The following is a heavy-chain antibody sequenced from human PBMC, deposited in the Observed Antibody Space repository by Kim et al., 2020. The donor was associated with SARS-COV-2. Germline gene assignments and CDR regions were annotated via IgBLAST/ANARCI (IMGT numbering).Heavy chain of an antibody. J-gene: IGHJ6*02. Sequence: GRFTISRDNAKNSLYLQMNSLRAEDTALYYCAKDKAAAGPGGGYYYGMDVWGQGTTVTVSS. V-gene: IGHV3-9*01. D-gene: IGHD6-13*01. CDR3: AKDKAAAGPGGGYYYGMDV.